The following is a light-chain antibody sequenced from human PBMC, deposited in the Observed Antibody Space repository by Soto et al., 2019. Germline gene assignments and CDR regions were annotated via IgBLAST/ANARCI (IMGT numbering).Light chain of an antibody. Sequence: DIPMTQSPSSLSASVGDRLTISCRSNQSISSFFNWYRHKPGKAHNLMIYAASNLERGVTSRFSGSGSETDFTLTISSLNPEDFATYYCHQNYSTPWAFGHGTKVEI. V-gene: IGKV1-39*01. CDR1: QSISSF. J-gene: IGKJ1*01. CDR2: AAS. CDR3: HQNYSTPWA.